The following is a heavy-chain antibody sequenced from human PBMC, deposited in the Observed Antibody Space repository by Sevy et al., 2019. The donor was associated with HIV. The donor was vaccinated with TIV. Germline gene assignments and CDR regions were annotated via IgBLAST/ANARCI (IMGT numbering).Heavy chain of an antibody. CDR2: IYWDGDT. CDR1: GFSFSTSGVG. D-gene: IGHD3-9*01. Sequence: SGPTLVNPTQTLTLTCTFSGFSFSTSGVGVGWIRQPPGKAPEWLAMIYWDGDTRYSPSLMNRFTITKDTSKDQVVLRMANMEPVDTGTYYCAHRRSKGITITEFDYWGQGTLVTVSS. CDR3: AHRRSKGITITEFDY. J-gene: IGHJ4*02. V-gene: IGHV2-5*02.